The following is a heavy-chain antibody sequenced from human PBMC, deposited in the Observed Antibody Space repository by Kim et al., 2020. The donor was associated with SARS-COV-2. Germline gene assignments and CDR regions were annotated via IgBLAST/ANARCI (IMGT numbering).Heavy chain of an antibody. CDR1: GFYFGSHA. D-gene: IGHD3-10*01. Sequence: GGSLRLSCVGSGFYFGSHALNWVRQAPGGGLQWVSAITGADRAYYAQSVKGRFTVSRDNYKKTVFLEMVSLRVDDTATYFCARETVFGAGSRIDFWGQGTLVAVSS. J-gene: IGHJ4*02. CDR3: ARETVFGAGSRIDF. V-gene: IGHV3-23*01. CDR2: ITGADRA.